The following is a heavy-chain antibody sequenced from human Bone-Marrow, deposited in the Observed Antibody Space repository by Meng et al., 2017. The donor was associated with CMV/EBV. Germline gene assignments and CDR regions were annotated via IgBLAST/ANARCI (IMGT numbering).Heavy chain of an antibody. CDR2: IYPGDSDT. CDR3: ARHQDRYALDP. D-gene: IGHD3-16*01. CDR1: GYSFTSYW. V-gene: IGHV5-51*01. Sequence: KVSCKGSGYSFTSYWIGWVRQMPGKGLEWMGIIYPGDSDTRYSPSFQGQVTISADKYISTAYLQWSSLKASDTAMYYCARHQDRYALDPWGQGTLVTVSS. J-gene: IGHJ5*02.